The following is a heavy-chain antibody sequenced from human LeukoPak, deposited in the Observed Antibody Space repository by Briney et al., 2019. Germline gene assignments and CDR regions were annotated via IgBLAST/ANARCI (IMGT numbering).Heavy chain of an antibody. D-gene: IGHD6-25*01. J-gene: IGHJ1*01. Sequence: ASVKVSCKASGYALTGYYMHWVRQAPGQGLEWMGWINPNSGGTNYAQKFRGRVTMTRDTSISTAYMELSRLRSDDTAVYYSARVGSGWRAEYFQHWGQGTLATVSS. CDR2: INPNSGGT. CDR3: ARVGSGWRAEYFQH. CDR1: GYALTGYY. V-gene: IGHV1-2*02.